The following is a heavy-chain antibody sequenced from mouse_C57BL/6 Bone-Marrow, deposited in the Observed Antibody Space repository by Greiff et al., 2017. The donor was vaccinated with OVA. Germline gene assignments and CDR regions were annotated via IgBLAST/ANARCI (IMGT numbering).Heavy chain of an antibody. Sequence: VQLQQSGPELVKPGASVKLSCKASGYTFTSYDINWVKQRPGQGLEWIGWIYPRDGSTKYNEKFKGQATLTVDTSSSTAYMELRSLTSEDSAVYFCARGGAYYSNPFAYWGQGTLVTVSA. CDR1: GYTFTSYD. CDR2: IYPRDGST. V-gene: IGHV1-85*01. J-gene: IGHJ3*01. D-gene: IGHD2-5*01. CDR3: ARGGAYYSNPFAY.